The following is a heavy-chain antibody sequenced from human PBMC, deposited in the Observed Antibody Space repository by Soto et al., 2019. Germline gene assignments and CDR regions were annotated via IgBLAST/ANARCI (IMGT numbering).Heavy chain of an antibody. CDR3: ARDNSLARGLAADF. CDR1: GGSISSSSYY. V-gene: IGHV4-31*03. Sequence: SETLSLTCSVSGGSISSSSYYWSWIRQPPGKGLEWIGYIYYTGYTYYNPSLESRLSMSIDTSRNQFSLKLTSVTAADTAVYFCARDNSLARGLAADFWGQGALVTVSS. D-gene: IGHD3-16*01. CDR2: IYYTGYT. J-gene: IGHJ4*02.